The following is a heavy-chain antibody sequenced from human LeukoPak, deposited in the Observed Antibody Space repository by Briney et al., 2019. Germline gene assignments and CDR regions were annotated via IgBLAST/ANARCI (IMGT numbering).Heavy chain of an antibody. D-gene: IGHD3-10*01. Sequence: PVGSLRLSCAASGFTFSSYAMTWVRQAPGNGLKCVSTLSGSGSSTYYADTVKGRFTISRDNSQNTLYLQMNCLRAEDTALSYFFKGRSGTLYYFAYWGQGTLVTVSS. CDR1: GFTFSSYA. V-gene: IGHV3-23*01. CDR3: FKGRSGTLYYFAY. J-gene: IGHJ4*02. CDR2: LSGSGSST.